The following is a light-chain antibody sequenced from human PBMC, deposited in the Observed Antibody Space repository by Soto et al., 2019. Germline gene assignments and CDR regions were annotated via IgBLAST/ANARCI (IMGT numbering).Light chain of an antibody. J-gene: IGKJ1*01. CDR2: GAS. CDR3: HQYGTSPQT. Sequence: EVVLTQSPGTVSLSPGXRATLSCRASQSVSSSYLAWYQHKRGQAPRLLMYGASSRATGVPDRFSGWGSGTDFTLTISRLEPEEFAVYYCHQYGTSPQTFGQGTKVDIK. CDR1: QSVSSSY. V-gene: IGKV3-20*01.